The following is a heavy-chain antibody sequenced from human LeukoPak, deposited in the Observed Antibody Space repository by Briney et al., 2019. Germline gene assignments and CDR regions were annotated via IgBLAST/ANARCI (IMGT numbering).Heavy chain of an antibody. CDR3: ARERPRYCSSTSCYTLGFDY. V-gene: IGHV3-30*04. Sequence: PGGSLRLSCAASGFTFSSYAMHWVRQAPGKGLEWVAVISYDGSNKYYADSVKGRFTISRDNSKNTLYLQMNSLRAEDTAVYYCARERPRYCSSTSCYTLGFDYWGQGTLVTVSS. CDR2: ISYDGSNK. J-gene: IGHJ4*02. D-gene: IGHD2-2*02. CDR1: GFTFSSYA.